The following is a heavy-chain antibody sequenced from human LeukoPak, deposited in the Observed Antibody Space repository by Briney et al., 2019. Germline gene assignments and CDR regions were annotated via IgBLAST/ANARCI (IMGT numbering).Heavy chain of an antibody. J-gene: IGHJ6*02. V-gene: IGHV7-4-1*02. CDR1: GYTFTSYA. Sequence: GASVKVSCKASGYTFTSYAMDWVRQAPGQGLEWMGWINTNTGDPTYAQGSTGRFVFSLDTSVSTAYLQISSLKAEDTAVYYCARQMVRGVIGSGMDVWGQGTTVTVSS. D-gene: IGHD3-10*01. CDR2: INTNTGDP. CDR3: ARQMVRGVIGSGMDV.